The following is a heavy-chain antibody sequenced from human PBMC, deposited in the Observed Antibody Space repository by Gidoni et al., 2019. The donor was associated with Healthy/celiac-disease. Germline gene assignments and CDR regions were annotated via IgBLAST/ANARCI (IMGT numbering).Heavy chain of an antibody. J-gene: IGHJ4*02. CDR3: AKAPRSQYYDFWSGYSDY. CDR1: GFTFSSYA. V-gene: IGHV3-23*01. D-gene: IGHD3-3*01. CDR2: ISGSGGST. Sequence: EVQLLESGGGLVQPGGSLRLSCAASGFTFSSYAMSWVRQAPGKGLEWVSAISGSGGSTYYADSVKGRFTISRDNSKNTLYLQMNSLRAEDTAVYYCAKAPRSQYYDFWSGYSDYWGQGTLVTVSS.